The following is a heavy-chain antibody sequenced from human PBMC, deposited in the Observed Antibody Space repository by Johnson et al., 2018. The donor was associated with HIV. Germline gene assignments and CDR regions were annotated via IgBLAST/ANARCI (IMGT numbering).Heavy chain of an antibody. CDR1: GFTFDDYA. Sequence: VQLVESGGGLVQSGRSLRLSCAASGFTFDDYAMHWVRQAPGKGLEWVSGISWNSGSIGYADSVKGRFTISRDNAKNSLYLQMNSLRAEDTALYYCAREALDGPGDDAFDIWGQGTMVTVSS. CDR3: AREALDGPGDDAFDI. J-gene: IGHJ3*02. V-gene: IGHV3-9*01. D-gene: IGHD5-24*01. CDR2: ISWNSGSI.